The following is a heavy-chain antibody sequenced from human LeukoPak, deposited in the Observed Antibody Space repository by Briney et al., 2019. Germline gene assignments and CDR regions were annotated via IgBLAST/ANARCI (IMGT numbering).Heavy chain of an antibody. D-gene: IGHD4-23*01. Sequence: SETLSLTCTVSGGSISSYYWSWIRQPAGRGLEWIGRIYTSGSTNYNPSLKSRVTMSVDTSKNQFSLKLSSVTAADTAVYYCARDAGNYGGNWFDPWGQGTLVTVSS. CDR2: IYTSGST. CDR3: ARDAGNYGGNWFDP. CDR1: GGSISSYY. V-gene: IGHV4-4*07. J-gene: IGHJ5*02.